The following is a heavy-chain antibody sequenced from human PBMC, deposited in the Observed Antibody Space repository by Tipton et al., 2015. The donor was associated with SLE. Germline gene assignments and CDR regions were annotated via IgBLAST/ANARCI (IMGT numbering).Heavy chain of an antibody. CDR3: ARGGSGNFDL. J-gene: IGHJ2*01. CDR1: GDSISSGSYY. Sequence: TLSLTCAVSGDSISSGSYYWSWIRQPPGKGPEWIGYIYDSGGPNYSPSLKSRVTISEDTSKNQFSLKLSSVTAADTAVYYCARGGSGNFDLWGRGTLVTVSS. V-gene: IGHV4-61*01. D-gene: IGHD1-26*01. CDR2: IYDSGGP.